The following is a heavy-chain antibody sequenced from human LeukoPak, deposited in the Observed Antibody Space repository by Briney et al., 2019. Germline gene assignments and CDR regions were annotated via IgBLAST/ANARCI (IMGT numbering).Heavy chain of an antibody. CDR1: GFTFSSYS. V-gene: IGHV3-48*04. Sequence: GGSLRLSCAASGFTFSSYSMNWVRQAPGKGLECVSYISSSSSTIYYADSVKGRFTISRDNAKNSLYLQMNSLRAEDTAVYYCAREGTGYDYWGQGTLVTVSS. CDR2: ISSSSSTI. CDR3: AREGTGYDY. D-gene: IGHD1-1*01. J-gene: IGHJ4*02.